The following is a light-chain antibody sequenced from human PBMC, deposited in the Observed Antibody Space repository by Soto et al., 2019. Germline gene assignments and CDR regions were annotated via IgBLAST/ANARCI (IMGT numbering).Light chain of an antibody. CDR3: QQYNSYSYT. CDR1: QSISSW. V-gene: IGKV1-5*03. J-gene: IGKJ2*01. Sequence: EIQMTQSPSTLSASVGDRVTITCRASQSISSWLAWYQQKPGKAPKLLIYKASSLESGVPSRFSGSGSGTEFTLTISSLQPDDFATYYFQQYNSYSYTFGQGTNLEIK. CDR2: KAS.